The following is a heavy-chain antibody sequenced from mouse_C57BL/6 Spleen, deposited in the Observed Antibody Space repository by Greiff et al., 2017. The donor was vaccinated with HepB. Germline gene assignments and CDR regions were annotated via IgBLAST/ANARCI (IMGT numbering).Heavy chain of an antibody. CDR1: GYTFTSYW. Sequence: VQLQQPGAELVMPGASVKLSCKASGYTFTSYWMHWVKQRPGQGLEWIGEIDPSDSYTNYNQKFKGKSTLTVGKSSSTAYMQLSSLTSEDSAVYYCATYYSNYLYFDYWGQGTTLTVSS. CDR2: IDPSDSYT. CDR3: ATYYSNYLYFDY. J-gene: IGHJ2*01. V-gene: IGHV1-69*01. D-gene: IGHD2-5*01.